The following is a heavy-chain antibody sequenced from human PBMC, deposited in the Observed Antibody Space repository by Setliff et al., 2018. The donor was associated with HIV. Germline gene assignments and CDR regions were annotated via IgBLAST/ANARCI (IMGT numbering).Heavy chain of an antibody. Sequence: SETLSLTCTVSGGSISSGGYYWSWIRQHPGKGLEWIGYIYYSGSTYYNPSLKSRVIISLDKSKNQFSLKLSSVTAADTAVYYCASTTYYYDSSGYNSWPLFDYWGQGTLVTVSS. CDR1: GGSISSGGYY. D-gene: IGHD3-22*01. CDR2: IYYSGST. J-gene: IGHJ4*02. V-gene: IGHV4-31*03. CDR3: ASTTYYYDSSGYNSWPLFDY.